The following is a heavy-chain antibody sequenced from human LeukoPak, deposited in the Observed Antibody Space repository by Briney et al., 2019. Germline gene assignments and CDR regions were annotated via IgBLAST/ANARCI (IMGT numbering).Heavy chain of an antibody. D-gene: IGHD3-10*01. CDR1: GYTFTSYY. V-gene: IGHV1-46*01. Sequence: ASVKVSCKASGYTFTSYYMHWVRQAPGQGLEWMGIINPSGGSTSYAQKFQGRVTMTRDTSTSTVYMELSSLRSEDTAVYYCASANGSGSYVFFYFDYWGQGTLVTVSS. CDR3: ASANGSGSYVFFYFDY. J-gene: IGHJ4*02. CDR2: INPSGGST.